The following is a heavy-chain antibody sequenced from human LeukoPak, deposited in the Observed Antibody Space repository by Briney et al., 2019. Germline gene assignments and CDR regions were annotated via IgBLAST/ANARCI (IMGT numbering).Heavy chain of an antibody. CDR3: ASYIVETLDY. D-gene: IGHD2-15*01. CDR2: ISNRGTTI. CDR1: GFTFNSYE. Sequence: QPGGSLRLSCAASGFTFNSYEMNWVRQAPGKGPGWVSYISNRGTTIYYADSVRGRFTISRDNAKNSLYLQMNSLRAEDTAIYYCASYIVETLDYWGQGTLVTVSS. J-gene: IGHJ4*02. V-gene: IGHV3-48*03.